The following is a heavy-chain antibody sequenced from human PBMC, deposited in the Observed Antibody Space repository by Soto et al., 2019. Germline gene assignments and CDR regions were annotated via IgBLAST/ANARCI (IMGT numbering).Heavy chain of an antibody. CDR2: IKSKTDGGTT. CDR3: TGRLRYFDWLSLG. Sequence: GGSLRLSCAASGFTFSNAWMSWVRQAPGKGLEWVGRIKSKTDGGTTDYAAPVKGRFTISRDDSKNTLYLQMNSLKTEDTAVYYCTGRLRYFDWLSLGWGQGTLVTVSS. D-gene: IGHD3-9*01. CDR1: GFTFSNAW. V-gene: IGHV3-15*01. J-gene: IGHJ4*02.